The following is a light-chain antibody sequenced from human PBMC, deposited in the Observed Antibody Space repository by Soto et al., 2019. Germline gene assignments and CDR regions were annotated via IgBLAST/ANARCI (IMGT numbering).Light chain of an antibody. V-gene: IGLV1-51*01. Sequence: QSVLAQPPSVSSAPGQKVTISCSGSSSNIGNNYVSWYQHLPGTAPKLRIYDNNKRPSGIPDRFSGSKSGTSATLGITGLQTGDEADYYCGTWDTSLSAQYVFGTGTKVTAL. CDR3: GTWDTSLSAQYV. CDR2: DNN. CDR1: SSNIGNNY. J-gene: IGLJ1*01.